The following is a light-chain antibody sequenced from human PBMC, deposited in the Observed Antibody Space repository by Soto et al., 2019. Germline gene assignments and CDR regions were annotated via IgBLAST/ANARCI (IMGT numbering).Light chain of an antibody. J-gene: IGLJ1*01. V-gene: IGLV1-44*01. CDR3: AAWDDTMNGYV. CDR2: SNN. CDR1: SSNIGSNT. Sequence: QSALTQPPSTSGTPGQRVTFSCSGGSSNIGSNTVNWYQHLPGTAPKLLIYSNNQRPSGVPDRFSGSKSGTSASLAVSGLRSEDEADYYCAAWDDTMNGYVFGTGTKVTVL.